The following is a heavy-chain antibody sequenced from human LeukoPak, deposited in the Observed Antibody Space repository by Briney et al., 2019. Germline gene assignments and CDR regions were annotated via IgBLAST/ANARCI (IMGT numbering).Heavy chain of an antibody. D-gene: IGHD1-26*01. V-gene: IGHV3-66*01. CDR2: IYSGGST. CDR1: GFTFSSYA. CDR3: ARVESGSGRD. Sequence: GGSLRLSCAASGFTFSSYAMSWVRQAPGKGLEWVSVIYSGGSTYYADSVKGRFTISRDNSKNTLYLQMNSLRAEDTAVYYCARVESGSGRDWGQGTLVTVSS. J-gene: IGHJ4*02.